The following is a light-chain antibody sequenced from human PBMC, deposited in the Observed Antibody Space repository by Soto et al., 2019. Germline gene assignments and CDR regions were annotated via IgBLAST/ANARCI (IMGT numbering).Light chain of an antibody. CDR2: DNN. CDR1: RSNIGAGFD. CDR3: QSYDGXLSGPVV. J-gene: IGLJ2*01. V-gene: IGLV1-40*01. Sequence: QSVLTQPPSVSGAPGQRVTISCTGTRSNIGAGFDVHWYQQLPGTAPKLLIYDNNNRPSGVPDRFSGSKSGTSASLAITGLQAEDEADYYCQSYDGXLSGPVVFGGGTKLTVL.